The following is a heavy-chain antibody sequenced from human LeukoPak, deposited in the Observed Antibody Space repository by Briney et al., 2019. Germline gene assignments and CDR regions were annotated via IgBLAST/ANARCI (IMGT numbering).Heavy chain of an antibody. Sequence: GGSLRLSCAASGFTLSNAWMSWVRQAPGKGLEWVGRIKSKTDGGTTDYAAPVKGRFTISRDDSKNTLYLQMNSLKTEDTAVYYCTTLRMEWLLSSAPFDYWGQGTLVTVSS. V-gene: IGHV3-15*01. D-gene: IGHD3-3*01. CDR3: TTLRMEWLLSSAPFDY. CDR2: IKSKTDGGTT. CDR1: GFTLSNAW. J-gene: IGHJ4*02.